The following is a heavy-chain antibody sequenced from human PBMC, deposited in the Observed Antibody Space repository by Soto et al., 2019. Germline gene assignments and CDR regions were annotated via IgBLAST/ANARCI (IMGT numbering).Heavy chain of an antibody. Sequence: QVQLVQSGAEVKKPGASVKVSCKASGYTFTSYAMHWVRQAPGQRLEWMGWINAGNGNTKYSQKFQGRVTITRDTSASTAYMELSSLRSEDTAVYYCARSNIVVVPAAIGAIDYWGQGTLVTVSS. CDR2: INAGNGNT. V-gene: IGHV1-3*01. J-gene: IGHJ4*02. CDR1: GYTFTSYA. D-gene: IGHD2-2*01. CDR3: ARSNIVVVPAAIGAIDY.